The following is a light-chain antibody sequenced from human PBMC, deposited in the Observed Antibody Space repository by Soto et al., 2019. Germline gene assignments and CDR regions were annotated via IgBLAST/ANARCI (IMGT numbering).Light chain of an antibody. CDR2: GAS. Sequence: EIRFKLSPGTLSFYPEEAATLSCSASQSVGSTFLAWYQPKGGQAPRLIIHGASHRATGIQDMFSGSGSGTDFTLTISRLEPEDVAVDYCQQYGGSTRTFGQGTKVDIK. J-gene: IGKJ1*01. V-gene: IGKV3-20*01. CDR1: QSVGSTF. CDR3: QQYGGSTRT.